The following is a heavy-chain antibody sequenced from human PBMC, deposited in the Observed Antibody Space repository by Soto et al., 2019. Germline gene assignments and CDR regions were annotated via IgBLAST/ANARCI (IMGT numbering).Heavy chain of an antibody. V-gene: IGHV1-46*01. J-gene: IGHJ6*02. D-gene: IGHD5-18*01. Sequence: ASVKVSCKASGYTFTSYYMHWVRQAPGQGLEWMGIINPSGGSTSYAQKFQGRVTMTRDTSTSTVYIELSSLRSEDTAVYYCARDIARIQLWLTYYYYYGMDVWGQGTTVTVSS. CDR2: INPSGGST. CDR1: GYTFTSYY. CDR3: ARDIARIQLWLTYYYYYGMDV.